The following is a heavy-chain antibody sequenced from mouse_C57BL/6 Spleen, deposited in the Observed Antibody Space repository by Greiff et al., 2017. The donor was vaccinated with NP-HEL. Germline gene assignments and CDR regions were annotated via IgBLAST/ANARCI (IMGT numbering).Heavy chain of an antibody. J-gene: IGHJ2*01. CDR1: GYTFTDYY. CDR2: INPYNGGT. V-gene: IGHV1-19*01. Sequence: EVQLQESGPVLVKPGASVKMSCKASGYTFTDYYMNWVKQSHGKSLEWIGVINPYNGGTSYNQKFKGKATLTVDKSSSTAYMELNSLTSEDSAVYYCARGTTVVLDYWGQGTTLTVSS. CDR3: ARGTTVVLDY. D-gene: IGHD1-1*01.